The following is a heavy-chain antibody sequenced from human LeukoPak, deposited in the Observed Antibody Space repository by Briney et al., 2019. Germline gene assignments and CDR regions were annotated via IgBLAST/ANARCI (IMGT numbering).Heavy chain of an antibody. CDR2: IYYSGST. D-gene: IGHD5-24*01. Sequence: PSETLSLTCTVSGVSTSSYYWSWIRQPPGKGLEWIGYIYYSGSTNYNASLKSRVTISIDTSKNQFSLKLSSVTAADTAVYYCARHLDGYKDYWGQGTLVTVSS. V-gene: IGHV4-59*01. J-gene: IGHJ4*02. CDR1: GVSTSSYY. CDR3: ARHLDGYKDY.